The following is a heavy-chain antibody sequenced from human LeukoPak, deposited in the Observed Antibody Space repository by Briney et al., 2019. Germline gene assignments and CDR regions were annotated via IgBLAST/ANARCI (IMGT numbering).Heavy chain of an antibody. CDR3: ARSTLGARWAFDI. CDR2: ISSSSTYI. J-gene: IGHJ3*02. CDR1: GFTLSSYS. D-gene: IGHD1-26*01. V-gene: IGHV3-21*01. Sequence: PGGSLRLSCAASGFTLSSYSMTWVRQAPGKGLEWVSSISSSSTYIYYADSAKGRFTISRDNAKNSLYLQMNSLRAEDTAVYFCARSTLGARWAFDIWGQGTMVTVSS.